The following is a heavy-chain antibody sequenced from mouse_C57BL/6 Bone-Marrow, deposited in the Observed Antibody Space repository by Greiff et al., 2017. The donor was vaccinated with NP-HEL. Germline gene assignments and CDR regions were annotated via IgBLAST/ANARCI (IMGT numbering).Heavy chain of an antibody. V-gene: IGHV1-80*01. CDR1: GYAFSSYW. CDR2: IYPGDGDT. J-gene: IGHJ2*02. CDR3: ASSPITAVVADFDY. Sequence: QVQLQQSGAELVKPGASVKISCKASGYAFSSYWMNWVKQRPGKGLEWIGQIYPGDGDTNYNGKFKGKATLTADKSSSTAYMQLSSLTSEDSAVDFSASSPITAVVADFDYWGQGTSLTVSS. D-gene: IGHD1-1*01.